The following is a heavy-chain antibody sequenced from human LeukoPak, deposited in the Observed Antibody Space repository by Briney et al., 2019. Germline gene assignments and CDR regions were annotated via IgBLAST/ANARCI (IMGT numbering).Heavy chain of an antibody. CDR3: ARGALAYCGGDCAKYFQH. D-gene: IGHD2-21*02. CDR2: INPSGGST. V-gene: IGHV1-46*01. Sequence: ASVKVSCKASGYTFTSCGISWVRQAPGQGLEWMGIINPSGGSTSYAQKFQGRVTMTRDTSTSTVYMELSSLRSEDTAVYYCARGALAYCGGDCAKYFQHWGQGTLVTVPS. CDR1: GYTFTSCG. J-gene: IGHJ1*01.